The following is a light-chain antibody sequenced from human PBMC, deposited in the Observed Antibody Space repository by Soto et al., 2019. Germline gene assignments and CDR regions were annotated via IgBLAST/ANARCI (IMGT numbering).Light chain of an antibody. J-gene: IGLJ3*02. CDR2: EGS. CDR3: SSYTSTSTLWL. Sequence: QSVLTQPASVSGSPGQSINMSCGGTTSDVGTSNYVSWYQKHPGKAPKVIIFEGSSRPSGVSNRFSGSKSGNTASLTISGLQAEDEADYYCSSYTSTSTLWLFGGGTKLTVL. V-gene: IGLV2-14*01. CDR1: TSDVGTSNY.